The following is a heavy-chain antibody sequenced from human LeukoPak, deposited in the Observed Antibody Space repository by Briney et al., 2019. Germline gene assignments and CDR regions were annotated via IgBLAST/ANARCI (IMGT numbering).Heavy chain of an antibody. CDR2: INSDGSST. CDR1: GFTFSSYW. Sequence: GGSLRLSCAASGFTFSSYWMHWVRQAPGKGLVWVSRINSDGSSTSYADSVKGRFTISRDNAKNSLYLQMNSLRAEDTAVYYCARDRGRDGYDNEWGYFDYWGQGTLVTVSS. V-gene: IGHV3-74*01. CDR3: ARDRGRDGYDNEWGYFDY. J-gene: IGHJ4*02. D-gene: IGHD5-24*01.